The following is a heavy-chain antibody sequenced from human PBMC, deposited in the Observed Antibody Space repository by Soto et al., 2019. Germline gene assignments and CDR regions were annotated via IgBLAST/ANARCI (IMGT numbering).Heavy chain of an antibody. CDR1: GGSFSDYY. Sequence: SETLSLTCVVYGGSFSDYYWSWIRQPPGKGLEWIGEISHSGSTNYSPSLKSRVAMSVDTPKKQFSLKLSSVTAADTAVYYCARTPYDSSGYYFDCWGEGTLVTVSS. V-gene: IGHV4-34*01. D-gene: IGHD3-22*01. J-gene: IGHJ4*02. CDR3: ARTPYDSSGYYFDC. CDR2: ISHSGST.